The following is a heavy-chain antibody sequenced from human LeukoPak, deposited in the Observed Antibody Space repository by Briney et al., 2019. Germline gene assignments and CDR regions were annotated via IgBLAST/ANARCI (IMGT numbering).Heavy chain of an antibody. CDR3: ARELTMVRGVKSTWFDP. J-gene: IGHJ5*02. D-gene: IGHD3-10*01. Sequence: PSQTLSLTCTVSGGSISSGDYYWSWIRQPPGKGLEWIGYIYYGGSTYYNPSLKSRVTISVDTSKNQFSLKLSSVTAADTAVYYCARELTMVRGVKSTWFDPWGQGTLVTVSS. V-gene: IGHV4-30-4*01. CDR2: IYYGGST. CDR1: GGSISSGDYY.